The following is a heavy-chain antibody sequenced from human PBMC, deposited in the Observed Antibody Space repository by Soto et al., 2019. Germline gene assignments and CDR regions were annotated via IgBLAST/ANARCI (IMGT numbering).Heavy chain of an antibody. CDR2: MNPNSGNT. V-gene: IGHV1-8*01. Sequence: SVKVTCKASGYTFTSYDSKWLRQATGQGFEYLGWMNPNSGNTGYVKKFQGRVTMTRDTSMSTAYMELSSLRSEDTAVYYCAGGIKYGDYSRWFDPWGPGTLVTVSS. CDR3: AGGIKYGDYSRWFDP. CDR1: GYTFTSYD. J-gene: IGHJ5*02. D-gene: IGHD4-17*01.